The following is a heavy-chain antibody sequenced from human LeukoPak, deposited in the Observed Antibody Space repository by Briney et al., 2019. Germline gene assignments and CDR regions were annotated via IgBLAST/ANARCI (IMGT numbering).Heavy chain of an antibody. V-gene: IGHV1-2*02. D-gene: IGHD2-15*01. J-gene: IGHJ4*02. CDR1: GYTFTAYN. CDR3: LRGGGRSYCDY. Sequence: ASVKVSCKPSGYTFTAYNIHWVRQAPGQGLEWMGWMNPNSGDTNYAQNFQGRVTRTRDTSISTAYMELSSLRSDDTAVYFCLRGGGRSYCDYWGQGTPVTVSS. CDR2: MNPNSGDT.